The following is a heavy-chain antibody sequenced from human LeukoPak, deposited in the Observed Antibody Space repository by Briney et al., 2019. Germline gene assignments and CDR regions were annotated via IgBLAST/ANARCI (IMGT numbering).Heavy chain of an antibody. CDR1: GGSFSGYY. CDR3: VTYYFDSSGPKKNY. D-gene: IGHD3-22*01. V-gene: IGHV4-34*01. J-gene: IGHJ4*02. CDR2: INHSGST. Sequence: PSETLSLNCAVYGGSFSGYYWRWIRQPPGKGLEWIGEINHSGSTNYNPSLKSRVTISVDTSKKQFSLKLSSVTAADTAVYYCVTYYFDSSGPKKNYWGQGTLVTVSS.